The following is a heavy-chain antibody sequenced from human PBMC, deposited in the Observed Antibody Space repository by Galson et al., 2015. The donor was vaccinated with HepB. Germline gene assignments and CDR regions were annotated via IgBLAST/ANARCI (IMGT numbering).Heavy chain of an antibody. D-gene: IGHD6-19*01. CDR1: GGSISSYY. Sequence: LSLTCTVSGGSISSYYWSWIRQPPGKGLEWIGYIYYSGSTNYNPSLKSRVTISVDTSKNQFSLKLSSVTAADTAVYYCAKNRPTYSSGSRFDPWGQGTLATVSS. J-gene: IGHJ5*02. CDR3: AKNRPTYSSGSRFDP. CDR2: IYYSGST. V-gene: IGHV4-59*12.